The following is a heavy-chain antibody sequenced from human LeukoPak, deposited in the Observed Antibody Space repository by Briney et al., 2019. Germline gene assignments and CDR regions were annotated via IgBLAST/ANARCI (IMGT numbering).Heavy chain of an antibody. V-gene: IGHV4-38-2*02. J-gene: IGHJ6*03. CDR3: ARDTYSYGPFYYYYYMDV. CDR2: IYHSGST. Sequence: SETLSLTCTVSGYSISSGYYWGWIRQPPGKGLEWIGSIYHSGSTYYNPSLKSRVTISVDTSKNQFSLKLSSVTAADTAVYYCARDTYSYGPFYYYYYMDVWGKGTTVTVSS. D-gene: IGHD5-18*01. CDR1: GYSISSGYY.